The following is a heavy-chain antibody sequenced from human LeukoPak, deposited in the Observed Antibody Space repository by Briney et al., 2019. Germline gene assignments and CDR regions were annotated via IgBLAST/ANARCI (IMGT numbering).Heavy chain of an antibody. J-gene: IGHJ5*02. CDR2: INPNSGGI. CDR1: GYTFTGYY. Sequence: ASVKVPCKASGYTFTGYYMHWVRQAPGQGLEWMGWINPNSGGINYAQKFQGRVTMTRDTSISTAYMELSRLRSDDTAVYYCARGRNIAVAGTRWFDPWGQGTLVTVSS. D-gene: IGHD6-19*01. CDR3: ARGRNIAVAGTRWFDP. V-gene: IGHV1-2*02.